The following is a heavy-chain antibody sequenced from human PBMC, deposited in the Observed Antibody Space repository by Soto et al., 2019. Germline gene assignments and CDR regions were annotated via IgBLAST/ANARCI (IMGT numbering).Heavy chain of an antibody. D-gene: IGHD6-6*01. J-gene: IGHJ4*02. CDR1: GYSFTDYW. CDR2: IYPGDSDT. Sequence: GESLKISCKASGYSFTDYWIGWVRQMPGKGLEWMGIIYPGDSDTKYSPSFQGQVTMSADKSISTAYLQWNSLKASDTAMYYCARDGLSSSSSFDYWGQG. V-gene: IGHV5-51*01. CDR3: ARDGLSSSSSFDY.